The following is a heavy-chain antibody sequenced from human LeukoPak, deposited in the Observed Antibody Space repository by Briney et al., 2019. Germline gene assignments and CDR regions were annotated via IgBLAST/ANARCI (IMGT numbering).Heavy chain of an antibody. CDR1: GFTFSSYA. D-gene: IGHD2-15*01. CDR3: AKAGYCSGGSCYLDY. Sequence: GGSLRLSCAASGFTFSSYAMHWVRQAPGKGLEWVAVISYDGSNKYYADSVKGRFTISRDNSKNTLYLQMNSLRAEDMALYYCAKAGYCSGGSCYLDYWGQGTLVTVSS. V-gene: IGHV3-30*04. J-gene: IGHJ4*02. CDR2: ISYDGSNK.